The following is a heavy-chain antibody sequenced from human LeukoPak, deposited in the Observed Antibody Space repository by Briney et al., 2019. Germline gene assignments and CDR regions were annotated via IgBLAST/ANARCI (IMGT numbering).Heavy chain of an antibody. J-gene: IGHJ4*02. D-gene: IGHD5-24*01. CDR2: IIPIFGTA. V-gene: IGHV1-69*05. CDR1: GGTFSSYA. Sequence: ASVKVSCKASGGTFSSYAISWVRQAPGQGLEWMGGIIPIFGTANYAQKFQGRVTITRDTSASTAYMELSSLRSEDTAVYYCARGGDGYSPFDYWGQGTLVTVSS. CDR3: ARGGDGYSPFDY.